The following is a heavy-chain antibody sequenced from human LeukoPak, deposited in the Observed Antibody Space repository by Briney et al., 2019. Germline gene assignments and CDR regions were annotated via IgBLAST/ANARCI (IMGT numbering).Heavy chain of an antibody. D-gene: IGHD2/OR15-2a*01. CDR3: VSFYEAY. Sequence: GGSLRLSCVASGFTFSNYWMHWVRQTPGKGLVWVSRINSDESSTGYADSVKGRFTISKDNAKNTVYLQMNNLRAEDTAVYYCVSFYEAYWGRGTLVTVSS. CDR2: INSDESST. V-gene: IGHV3-74*01. CDR1: GFTFSNYW. J-gene: IGHJ4*02.